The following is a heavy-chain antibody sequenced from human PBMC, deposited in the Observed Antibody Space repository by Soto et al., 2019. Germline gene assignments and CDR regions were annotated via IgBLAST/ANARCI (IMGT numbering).Heavy chain of an antibody. Sequence: HGESLKISCKGSGYSFTSYWISWVRQMPGKGLEWMGRIDPSDSYTNYSPSFQGHVTISADKSISTAYLQWSSLKASDTAMYYCARNYGSGSYYYYYGMDDWGQGTTVTVSS. CDR3: ARNYGSGSYYYYYGMDD. V-gene: IGHV5-10-1*01. CDR1: GYSFTSYW. J-gene: IGHJ6*02. CDR2: IDPSDSYT. D-gene: IGHD3-10*01.